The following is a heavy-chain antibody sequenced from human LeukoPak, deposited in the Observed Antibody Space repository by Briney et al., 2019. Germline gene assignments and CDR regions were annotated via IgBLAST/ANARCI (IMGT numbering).Heavy chain of an antibody. D-gene: IGHD6-13*01. CDR2: INPSGGDT. Sequence: GASAKVSCEASGFTFSSYYMHWVRQAPGQGLEWMGLINPSGGDTSYAQKFQGRVTMTRDTSTSTVYMELRSLRSEDTAMYYCARDAAAAGTGLGWFDPWGQGTLVTVSS. V-gene: IGHV1-46*01. CDR1: GFTFSSYY. J-gene: IGHJ5*02. CDR3: ARDAAAAGTGLGWFDP.